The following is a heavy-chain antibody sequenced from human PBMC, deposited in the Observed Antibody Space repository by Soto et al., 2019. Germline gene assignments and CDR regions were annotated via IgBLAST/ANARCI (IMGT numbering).Heavy chain of an antibody. D-gene: IGHD5-12*01. CDR2: IYTGGTT. V-gene: IGHV3-53*01. Sequence: EVQLVESGGGLIQPGGSLRLSCVVSGFTVSSSNYMSWVRQAPGKGLEWVSVIYTGGTTYYADSVKGRFTISRDKSKNTVYLQMNSLRGEDTAVCYCHGYGYWGQGTLVTVSS. CDR1: GFTVSSSNY. CDR3: HGYGY. J-gene: IGHJ4*02.